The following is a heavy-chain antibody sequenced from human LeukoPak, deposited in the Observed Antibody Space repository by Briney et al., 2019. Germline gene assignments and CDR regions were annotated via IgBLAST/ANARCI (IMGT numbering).Heavy chain of an antibody. CDR2: ISSSSSYI. V-gene: IGHV3-21*04. Sequence: GGSLRLSCAASGFTFSSYSMNWVRQAPGKGLEWVSSISSSSSYIYYADSVKGRFTISRDNAKNSLYLQMNSLRAEDTAVYYCAKDRPHYYYDSSGYDYWGQGTLVTVSS. CDR3: AKDRPHYYYDSSGYDY. CDR1: GFTFSSYS. D-gene: IGHD3-22*01. J-gene: IGHJ4*02.